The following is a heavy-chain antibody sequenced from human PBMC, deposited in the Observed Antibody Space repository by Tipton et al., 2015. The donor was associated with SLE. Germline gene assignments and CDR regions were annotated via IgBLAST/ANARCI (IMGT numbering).Heavy chain of an antibody. J-gene: IGHJ3*02. Sequence: TLSLTCTVSGGSISSYYWSWIRQPPGKGLEWIGYIYTSGSTNYNPSLKSRVTISVDTSKNQFSLKLSSVTAADTAVYYCARGVTVVGAFDIWGQGTMVTVSS. V-gene: IGHV4-4*08. CDR3: ARGVTVVGAFDI. CDR1: GGSISSYY. CDR2: IYTSGST. D-gene: IGHD3-22*01.